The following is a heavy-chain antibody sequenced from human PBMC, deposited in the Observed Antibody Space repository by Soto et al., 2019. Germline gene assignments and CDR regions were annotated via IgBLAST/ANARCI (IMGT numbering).Heavy chain of an antibody. Sequence: SETLSLTCAVYGGSFSGYYWSWIRQPPGKGLEWIGEINHSGSTNYNPSLKSRVTISVETSKNQFSLKLSSVTAADTAVYYCSRGHGYCSGGSCYGYYYYGMDVWGQGTTVTVSS. V-gene: IGHV4-34*01. J-gene: IGHJ6*02. CDR3: SRGHGYCSGGSCYGYYYYGMDV. D-gene: IGHD2-15*01. CDR2: INHSGST. CDR1: GGSFSGYY.